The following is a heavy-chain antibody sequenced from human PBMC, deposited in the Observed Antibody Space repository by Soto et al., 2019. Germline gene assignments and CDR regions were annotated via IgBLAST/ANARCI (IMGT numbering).Heavy chain of an antibody. J-gene: IGHJ5*02. CDR2: IKQDGSEK. CDR3: ARDLEYSGSPVDGLDP. D-gene: IGHD5-12*01. Sequence: EVQLVESGGGLVQPGGSLRLSCAASGFTFSSYWMSWVRQAPGKGLEWVANIKQDGSEKYYVDSVKGRFTISRDNAKNSLYLQMNSLRAEDTAVYYCARDLEYSGSPVDGLDPWGQGTLVTVSS. V-gene: IGHV3-7*01. CDR1: GFTFSSYW.